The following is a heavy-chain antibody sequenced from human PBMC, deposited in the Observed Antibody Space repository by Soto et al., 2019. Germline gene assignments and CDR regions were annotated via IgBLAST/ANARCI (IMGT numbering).Heavy chain of an antibody. CDR1: GFIFSDHY. CDR2: SRNKANNFTT. Sequence: EVQLVESGGGLVQPGGSLRLSCAASGFIFSDHYMDWVRQAPGKGLEWVGRSRNKANNFTTEYAASVTGRFTISRDDSKNSLFLQMSSLKTEDTAVYYCVGPPDYWGQGTLVTVSS. CDR3: VGPPDY. J-gene: IGHJ4*02. V-gene: IGHV3-72*01.